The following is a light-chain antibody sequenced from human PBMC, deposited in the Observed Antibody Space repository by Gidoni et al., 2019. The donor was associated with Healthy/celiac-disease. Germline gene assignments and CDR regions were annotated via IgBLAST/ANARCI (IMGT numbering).Light chain of an antibody. CDR1: RSDVGGYNY. CDR3: CSYAGSYTLV. V-gene: IGLV2-11*01. CDR2: DVS. Sequence: QSALTQPRSVSGSPGQSVTISCTGTRSDVGGYNYVSWDQQHPGKAPKLMLYDVSKRPSGVPDRFSGSKSGNTASLTISWLQAEDEADYYCCSYAGSYTLVFGGGTKLTVL. J-gene: IGLJ3*02.